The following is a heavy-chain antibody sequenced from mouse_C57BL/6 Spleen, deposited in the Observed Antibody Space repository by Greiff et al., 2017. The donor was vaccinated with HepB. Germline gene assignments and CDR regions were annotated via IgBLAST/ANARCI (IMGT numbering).Heavy chain of an antibody. D-gene: IGHD2-1*01. Sequence: EVQRVESGGDLVKPGGSLKLSCAASGFTFSSYGMSWVRQTPDKRLEWVATISSGGSYTYYPDSVKGRFTISRDNAKNTLYLQMSSLKSEDTAMYYCAREGGNHFYAMDCWGQGTSVTISS. CDR3: AREGGNHFYAMDC. J-gene: IGHJ4*01. CDR2: ISSGGSYT. CDR1: GFTFSSYG. V-gene: IGHV5-6*01.